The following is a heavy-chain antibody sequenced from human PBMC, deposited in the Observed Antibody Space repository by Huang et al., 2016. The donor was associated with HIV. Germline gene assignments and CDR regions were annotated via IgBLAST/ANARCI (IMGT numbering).Heavy chain of an antibody. V-gene: IGHV4-34*02. CDR2: NNHSVNT. J-gene: IGHJ4*02. D-gene: IGHD3-22*01. CDR3: ARRYNSRRDY. Sequence: QVQLEQWGAGLLKASETLSLTCAVYGGSCSGYYWNWLRQAPGRGLDWVGDNNHSVNTNYNPSLKSCVNMSVDTSKSQFSRYLTSLCAADTGTYFCARRYNSRRDYWGRGTLVTVHS. CDR1: GGSCSGYY.